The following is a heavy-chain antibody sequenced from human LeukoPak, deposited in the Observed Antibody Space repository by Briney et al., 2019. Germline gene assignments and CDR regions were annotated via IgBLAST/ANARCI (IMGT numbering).Heavy chain of an antibody. D-gene: IGHD3-22*01. J-gene: IGHJ4*02. V-gene: IGHV4-34*01. CDR3: ARRRYDASGYYPSRGRYFDY. Sequence: SGTLSLTCAVYGGSFSGYYWSWIRQPPGKGLEWIGEINHSGSTNYNPSLKSRVTISVDTSKNQFSLKLSSVTAADTAVYYCARRRYDASGYYPSRGRYFDYWGQGTLATVSS. CDR2: INHSGST. CDR1: GGSFSGYY.